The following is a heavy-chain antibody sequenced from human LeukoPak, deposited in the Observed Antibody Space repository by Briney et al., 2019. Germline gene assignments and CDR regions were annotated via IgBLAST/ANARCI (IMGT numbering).Heavy chain of an antibody. Sequence: SETLSLTCTVSGGSISSYYWSWIRQPPGKGLEWIGYIYYSGSTNYNPSLKSRVTISVDTSKNQFSLKLSSVTAADTAVYYCARAYSSSSLGYYYYGMDVWGQGTTVTVSS. V-gene: IGHV4-59*01. CDR2: IYYSGST. D-gene: IGHD6-6*01. J-gene: IGHJ6*02. CDR1: GGSISSYY. CDR3: ARAYSSSSLGYYYYGMDV.